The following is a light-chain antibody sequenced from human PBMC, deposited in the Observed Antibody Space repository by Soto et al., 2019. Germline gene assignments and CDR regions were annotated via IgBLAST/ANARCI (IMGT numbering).Light chain of an antibody. CDR2: EVS. V-gene: IGLV2-14*01. J-gene: IGLJ1*01. CDR3: SSYTSSSTLV. Sequence: QSALTQPASVSGSPGQSITISFTGTSSDVGGYNYVSWYQQHPGKAPKLMIYEVSNRPSRVSNRFTGSKSVNTAALTISGLQAEDEADYYCSSYTSSSTLVFGTGTKLTVL. CDR1: SSDVGGYNY.